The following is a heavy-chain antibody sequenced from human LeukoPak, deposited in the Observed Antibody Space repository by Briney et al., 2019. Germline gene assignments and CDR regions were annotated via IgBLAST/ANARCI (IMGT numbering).Heavy chain of an antibody. CDR1: GYSISSGYY. Sequence: SETLSLTCTVSGYSISSGYYWGWIRQPPGKGLAWIGSIYHSGSTYYNPSLKSRVTISVDTSKNQFSLKLSSVTAADTAVYYCARIRLGGDAFDIWGQGTMVTVSS. CDR2: IYHSGST. CDR3: ARIRLGGDAFDI. V-gene: IGHV4-38-2*02. D-gene: IGHD3-16*01. J-gene: IGHJ3*02.